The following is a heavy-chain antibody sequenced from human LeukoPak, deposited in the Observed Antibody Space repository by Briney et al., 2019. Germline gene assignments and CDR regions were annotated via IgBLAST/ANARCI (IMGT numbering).Heavy chain of an antibody. V-gene: IGHV3-30*03. D-gene: IGHD3-10*01. J-gene: IGHJ4*02. CDR3: ARDLWFGELWQLDY. CDR2: ISYDGSNK. CDR1: GFTFSSYG. Sequence: GGSLRLPCAASGFTFSSYGMHWVRQAPGKGLEWVAVISYDGSNKYYADSVKGRFTISRDNSKNTLYLQMNSLRAEDTAVYYCARDLWFGELWQLDYWGQGTLVTVSS.